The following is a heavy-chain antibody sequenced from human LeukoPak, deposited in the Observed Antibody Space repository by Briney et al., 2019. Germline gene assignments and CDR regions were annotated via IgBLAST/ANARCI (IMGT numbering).Heavy chain of an antibody. J-gene: IGHJ4*02. V-gene: IGHV3-23*01. D-gene: IGHD1-14*01. CDR3: AKDLNNHRSPIDY. CDR1: GFTFSSYA. Sequence: PGGSLRLSCAASGFTFSSYAMSWVRQAPGKGLEWDSAISGSGGSTYYADSVKGRFTISRDNSKNTLYLQMNSLRAEDTAVYYCAKDLNNHRSPIDYWGQGTLVTVSS. CDR2: ISGSGGST.